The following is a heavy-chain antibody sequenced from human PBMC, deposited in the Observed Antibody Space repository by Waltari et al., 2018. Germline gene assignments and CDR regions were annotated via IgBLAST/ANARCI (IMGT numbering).Heavy chain of an antibody. CDR3: AKDRGGGSYYYFDY. V-gene: IGHV3-30*18. CDR1: GFTFSSYG. Sequence: QVQLVESGGGVVQPGRSLRLSCAASGFTFSSYGRHWVRQAPGKGLEWVAVIWYDGSNKYYADSVKGRFTISRDNSKNTLYLQMNSLGAEDTAMYYCAKDRGGGSYYYFDYWGQGTLVTVSS. D-gene: IGHD1-26*01. J-gene: IGHJ4*02. CDR2: IWYDGSNK.